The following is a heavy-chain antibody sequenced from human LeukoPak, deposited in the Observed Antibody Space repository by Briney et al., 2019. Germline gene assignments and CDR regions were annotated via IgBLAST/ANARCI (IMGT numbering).Heavy chain of an antibody. V-gene: IGHV4-39*02. Sequence: SETLSLTCTVSGASINSSGYYWGWIRQPPGKGLEWIGSHYYSGSTYYNPSLKSRVTISVDTSKNHFSLKLNSVTAADTAVYYCASGTIFGVVIRGSTHDAFDIWGQGTMVTVSS. D-gene: IGHD3-3*01. CDR1: GASINSSGYY. CDR2: HYYSGST. CDR3: ASGTIFGVVIRGSTHDAFDI. J-gene: IGHJ3*02.